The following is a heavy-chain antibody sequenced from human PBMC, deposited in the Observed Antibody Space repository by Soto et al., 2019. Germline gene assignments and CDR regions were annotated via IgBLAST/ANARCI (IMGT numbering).Heavy chain of an antibody. Sequence: PVASLIVSCAASGFTFSSYAMGWVRQAPGKGLEWVSAISGSGGNTYYADSVKGLFTISRYNSKNTLYLQINSLRAEDTAVYYCAKVAVIIDYWGQGTLVTVSS. J-gene: IGHJ4*02. CDR3: AKVAVIIDY. CDR1: GFTFSSYA. D-gene: IGHD2-21*01. CDR2: ISGSGGNT. V-gene: IGHV3-23*01.